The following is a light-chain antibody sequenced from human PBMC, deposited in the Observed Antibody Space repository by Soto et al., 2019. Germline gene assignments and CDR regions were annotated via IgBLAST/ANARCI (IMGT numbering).Light chain of an antibody. CDR2: DVS. Sequence: QSALTQPASVSGSPGQSITISCTGSSSDVGGYNYVSWYQQHHPGKAPKLMIYDVSNRRSGVSNRFSGSKSGNTASLTISGLQAEDEADYYCSSYTTSSTVVFGGGTKLTVL. CDR1: SSDVGGYNY. J-gene: IGLJ2*01. CDR3: SSYTTSSTVV. V-gene: IGLV2-14*03.